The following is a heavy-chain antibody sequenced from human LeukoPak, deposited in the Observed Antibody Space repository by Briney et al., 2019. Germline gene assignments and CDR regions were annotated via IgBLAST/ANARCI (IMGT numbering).Heavy chain of an antibody. CDR2: ISYDGSNK. Sequence: GGSLRLSCAASGFTFSSYAMHWVRQAPGKGLEWVAVISYDGSNKYYADSVKGRFTISRDNSKNTLYLQMNSLRAEDTAVYYCARDDWEYSSGYSPMDYWGQETLVTVSS. J-gene: IGHJ4*02. CDR1: GFTFSSYA. D-gene: IGHD3-22*01. V-gene: IGHV3-30-3*01. CDR3: ARDDWEYSSGYSPMDY.